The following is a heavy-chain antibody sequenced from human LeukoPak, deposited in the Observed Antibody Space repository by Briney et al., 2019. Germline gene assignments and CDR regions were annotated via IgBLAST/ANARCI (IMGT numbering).Heavy chain of an antibody. CDR2: IYYSGST. V-gene: IGHV4-59*08. Sequence: SETLSLTCTVSGGSISSYYWSWLRQPPGKGLEWIGYIYYSGSTNYNPSLKSRVTISVDTSKNQFSLKLSSVTAADTAVYYCARQHYDFWSGYYTGNWFDPWGQGTLVTVSS. CDR1: GGSISSYY. D-gene: IGHD3-3*01. J-gene: IGHJ5*02. CDR3: ARQHYDFWSGYYTGNWFDP.